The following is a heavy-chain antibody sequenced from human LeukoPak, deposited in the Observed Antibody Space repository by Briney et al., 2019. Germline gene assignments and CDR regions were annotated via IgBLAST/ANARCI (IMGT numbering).Heavy chain of an antibody. CDR1: GSTFSSYA. V-gene: IGHV1-69*05. CDR3: ARVYGSGKGYYYMDV. CDR2: IIPIFGTA. D-gene: IGHD3-10*01. Sequence: SVKVSCKASGSTFSSYAISWVRQAPGQGLEWMGGIIPIFGTANYAQKFQGRVTITTDESTSTAYMELSSLRSEDTAVYYCARVYGSGKGYYYMDVWGKGTTVTVSS. J-gene: IGHJ6*03.